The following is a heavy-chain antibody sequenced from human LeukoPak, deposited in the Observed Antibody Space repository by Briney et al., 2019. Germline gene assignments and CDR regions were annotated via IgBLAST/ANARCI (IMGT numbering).Heavy chain of an antibody. CDR1: GFTFSSYE. V-gene: IGHV3-48*03. D-gene: IGHD2-2*01. Sequence: PGGSLRLSCAASGFTFSSYEMNWVRQAPGKGLEGVSYISRSGGTIYYADSVKGRFTISRDNAKNSLYLQMNSLRAEDTAVYYCARDETFRYCSSTSCQNLGYYYGMDVWGQGTTVTVSS. CDR3: ARDETFRYCSSTSCQNLGYYYGMDV. CDR2: ISRSGGTI. J-gene: IGHJ6*02.